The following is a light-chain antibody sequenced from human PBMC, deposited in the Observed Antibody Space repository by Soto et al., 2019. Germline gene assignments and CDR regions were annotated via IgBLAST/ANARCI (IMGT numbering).Light chain of an antibody. V-gene: IGLV1-44*01. Sequence: QSVLTQPPSASGTHGQRVTISCSGSTSNIGTDTVNWYQQLPGTAPKLLIYSSNQRPSGVPDRFSGSKSGTSASLAISGLQSEDEADYYCAAWDDSLNGVVFGGGTKLTVL. CDR3: AAWDDSLNGVV. J-gene: IGLJ2*01. CDR2: SSN. CDR1: TSNIGTDT.